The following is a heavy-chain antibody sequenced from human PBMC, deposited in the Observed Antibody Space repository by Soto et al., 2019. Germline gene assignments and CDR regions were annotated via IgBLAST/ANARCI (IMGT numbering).Heavy chain of an antibody. CDR1: GGTFSSYA. D-gene: IGHD3-3*01. V-gene: IGHV1-69*01. Sequence: QVQLVQSGAEVKKPGSSVKVSCKASGGTFSSYAISWVRQAPGQGLEWMGGIIPIFGTANYAQKFQGRVTITADESTSTAYKELSSLRSEDTAVYYCARGGKTYYDFWSGYSPDGHYYYYGMDVWGQGTTVTVSS. CDR3: ARGGKTYYDFWSGYSPDGHYYYYGMDV. J-gene: IGHJ6*02. CDR2: IIPIFGTA.